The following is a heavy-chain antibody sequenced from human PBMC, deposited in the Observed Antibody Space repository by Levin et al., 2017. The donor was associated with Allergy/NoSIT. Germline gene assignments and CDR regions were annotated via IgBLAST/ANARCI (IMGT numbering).Heavy chain of an antibody. CDR1: GGSISSIYF. Sequence: LRLSCSVSGGSISSIYFWSWVRQHPGKGLEWIGYIYSSGTAYYNPSLKSRLSISVDTSKNQFSLQLSSVTAADTAVYYCARGLGATSLDTWGQGTLVTVSS. V-gene: IGHV4-31*03. CDR2: IYSSGTA. CDR3: ARGLGATSLDT. D-gene: IGHD3-10*01. J-gene: IGHJ5*02.